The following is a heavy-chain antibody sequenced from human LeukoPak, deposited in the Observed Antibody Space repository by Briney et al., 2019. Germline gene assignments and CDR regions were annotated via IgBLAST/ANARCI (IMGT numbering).Heavy chain of an antibody. V-gene: IGHV1-18*01. CDR2: ISAYNGNT. J-gene: IGHJ6*02. CDR1: GYTFTSYG. CDR3: AREGQTHSSGSSLPRYYYYGMDV. D-gene: IGHD6-19*01. Sequence: GASVKVSCKASGYTFTSYGISWVRQAPGQGLEWMGWISAYNGNTNYAQKLQGRVTMTTDTSTSTAYMELRSLRSDDTAVYYCAREGQTHSSGSSLPRYYYYGMDVWGQGTTVTVSS.